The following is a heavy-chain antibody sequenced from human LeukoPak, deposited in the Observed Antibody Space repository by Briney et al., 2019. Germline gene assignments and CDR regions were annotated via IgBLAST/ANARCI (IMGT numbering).Heavy chain of an antibody. CDR1: GYSFTSYW. V-gene: IGHV5-51*01. D-gene: IGHD4-17*01. CDR2: IYPDDSDT. CDR3: ARQTYGDYVYDAFDI. Sequence: GASLKISCKGSGYSFTSYWIGWVRQMPGKGLEWRGIIYPDDSDTRYSPSFQGQVTISADKSISTAYPHWSSLKASDTAMYYCARQTYGDYVYDAFDISGQGTMVTVSS. J-gene: IGHJ3*02.